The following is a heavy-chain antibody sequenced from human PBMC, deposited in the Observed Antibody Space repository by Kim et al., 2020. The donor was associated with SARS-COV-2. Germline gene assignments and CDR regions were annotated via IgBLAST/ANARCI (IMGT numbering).Heavy chain of an antibody. CDR3: ARAPESRYSYANFDY. Sequence: ASVKVSCKASGYTFTSYGISWVRQAPGQGLEWMGWISAYNGNTNYAQKLQGRVTMTTDTSTSTAYMELRSLRSDDTAVYYCARAPESRYSYANFDYWGQGTLVTVSS. CDR2: ISAYNGNT. V-gene: IGHV1-18*01. J-gene: IGHJ4*02. D-gene: IGHD5-18*01. CDR1: GYTFTSYG.